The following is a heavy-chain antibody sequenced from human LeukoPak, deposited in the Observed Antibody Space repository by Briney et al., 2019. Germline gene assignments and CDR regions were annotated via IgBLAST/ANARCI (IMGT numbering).Heavy chain of an antibody. J-gene: IGHJ4*02. CDR3: ARGKARTDSSGWYGIGDY. D-gene: IGHD6-19*01. Sequence: HAGGSLRLSCAASGITFSSHSMNWVRQAPGKGLVWVSRINSDGSSTTYADSVKGRFTISRDNAKNRLYLQMNSLRAEDTAVYYCARGKARTDSSGWYGIGDYWGQGTLVTVSS. CDR2: INSDGSST. CDR1: GITFSSHS. V-gene: IGHV3-74*01.